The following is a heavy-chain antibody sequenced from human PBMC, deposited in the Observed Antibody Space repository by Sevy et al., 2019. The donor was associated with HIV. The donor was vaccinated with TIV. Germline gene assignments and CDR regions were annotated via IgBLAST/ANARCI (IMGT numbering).Heavy chain of an antibody. CDR2: ISHDGRNNK. D-gene: IGHD3-10*01. V-gene: IGHV3-30*04. CDR3: ARDRGEILSSAFNY. Sequence: GGSLRLSCAASGFSFSEYGMHWVRQAPGKGLEWVAVISHDGRNNKYNPDSVKGRFTISRDNSKNTLYLKMNSLRAEDTAIYYCARDRGEILSSAFNYWGQGTLVTVSS. J-gene: IGHJ4*02. CDR1: GFSFSEYG.